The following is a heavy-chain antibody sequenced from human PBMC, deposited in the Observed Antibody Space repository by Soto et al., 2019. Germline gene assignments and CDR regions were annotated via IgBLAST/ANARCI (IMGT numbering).Heavy chain of an antibody. V-gene: IGHV3-23*01. CDR2: VSGSGGVT. Sequence: GGSLRLSCAASGFTFSNFAMNWVRQAPGKGLEWVASVSGSGGVTDYTSSVKGRFTISRDESKNTVFLQMNSLRPEDTALYHCLKSLYPPFTLAAFDYWGQGTLVTVSS. CDR1: GFTFSNFA. J-gene: IGHJ4*02. D-gene: IGHD2-2*02. CDR3: LKSLYPPFTLAAFDY.